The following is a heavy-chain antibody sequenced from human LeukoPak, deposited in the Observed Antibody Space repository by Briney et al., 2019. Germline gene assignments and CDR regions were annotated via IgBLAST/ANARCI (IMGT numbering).Heavy chain of an antibody. D-gene: IGHD3-22*01. V-gene: IGHV5-51*01. J-gene: IGHJ3*02. Sequence: GESLQISCKGSGYSFTSYWLGWVRQMPGKGLEWMGIIYPGDSDTRYGPSFQGQVTISADKSISTAYLQWSSLKDSDTAMYYCASGVYYYDRSRYYPRCAFYTWGQGTMVTVSS. CDR1: GYSFTSYW. CDR3: ASGVYYYDRSRYYPRCAFYT. CDR2: IYPGDSDT.